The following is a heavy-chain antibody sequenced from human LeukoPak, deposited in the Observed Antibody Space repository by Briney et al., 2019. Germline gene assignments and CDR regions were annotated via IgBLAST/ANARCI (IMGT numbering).Heavy chain of an antibody. J-gene: IGHJ4*02. V-gene: IGHV4-4*02. CDR1: GGSISSNNW. CDR3: ARVNINNWHSCDY. D-gene: IGHD1-1*01. Sequence: SETLSLTCAVSGGSISSNNWWGWVRQPPGKGLEWIGEIYHSGSPNYNPSLKSRVTISVDKSRNHFSLNLSTVTAADTAVYYCARVNINNWHSCDYWGQGTLVTVSS. CDR2: IYHSGSP.